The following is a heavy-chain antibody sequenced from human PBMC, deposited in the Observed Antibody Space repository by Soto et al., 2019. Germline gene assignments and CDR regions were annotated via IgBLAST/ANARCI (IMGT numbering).Heavy chain of an antibody. J-gene: IGHJ4*02. Sequence: PSETLSLTCAVSGGSITSGAYYWTWIRQHPGKGLEWIAYIHYSGRTYYNPSLKSRVTISVDTSNNQFSLTVTSVTAADTAVYFCARIVVGVTVDLWGQGSLVTVSS. CDR3: ARIVVGVTVDL. D-gene: IGHD1-26*01. V-gene: IGHV4-31*11. CDR1: GGSITSGAYY. CDR2: IHYSGRT.